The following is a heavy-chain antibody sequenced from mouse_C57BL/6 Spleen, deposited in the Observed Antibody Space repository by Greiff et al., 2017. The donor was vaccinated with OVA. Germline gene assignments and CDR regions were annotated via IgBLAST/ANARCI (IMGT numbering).Heavy chain of an antibody. CDR1: GYTFTSYW. Sequence: QVQLQQPGAALVQPGASVKLSCKASGYTFTSYWMQWVKPRPGQGLEWIGVIDPSDSYTTSNQTLQGKATLTVDTSSSAAYMQLSSLTSEDSAVYYCARTTDYWGQGTTLTVSS. CDR3: ARTTDY. J-gene: IGHJ2*01. V-gene: IGHV1-50*01. CDR2: IDPSDSYT. D-gene: IGHD6-1*01.